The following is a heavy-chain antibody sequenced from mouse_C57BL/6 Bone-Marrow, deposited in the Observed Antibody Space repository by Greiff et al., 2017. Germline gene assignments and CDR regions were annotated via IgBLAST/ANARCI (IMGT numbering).Heavy chain of an antibody. CDR2: IDPANGNT. CDR1: GFNIKNTY. CDR3: ARGITTVVATPDWFAY. Sequence: EVQLQQSVAELVRPGASVKLSCTASGFNIKNTYMHWVKQRPEQGLAWIGRIDPANGNTKYAPKFQGKATITADPSSNTAYLQLSRLTSEDTVIYYCARGITTVVATPDWFAYWGQGTLVTVSA. V-gene: IGHV14-3*01. D-gene: IGHD1-1*01. J-gene: IGHJ3*01.